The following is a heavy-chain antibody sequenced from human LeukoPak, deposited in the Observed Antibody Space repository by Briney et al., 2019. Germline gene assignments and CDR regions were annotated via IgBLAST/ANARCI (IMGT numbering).Heavy chain of an antibody. Sequence: ASETLSLTCAVYGGSFSGYYWSWIRQSPGKGLEWIGTIYYSGTTYYNPSLKSRVTISVDTSRNQFSLKLSSVTATDTAVYYCARMIGDDAFDIWGQGTMVTVSS. CDR1: GGSFSGYY. CDR3: ARMIGDDAFDI. D-gene: IGHD3-22*01. J-gene: IGHJ3*02. V-gene: IGHV4-34*01. CDR2: IYYSGTT.